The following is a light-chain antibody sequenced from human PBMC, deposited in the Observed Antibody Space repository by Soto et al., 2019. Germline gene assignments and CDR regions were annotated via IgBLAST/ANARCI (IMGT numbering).Light chain of an antibody. CDR1: SSDIGGYNS. CDR2: EVS. CDR3: SSYTSSSTWV. Sequence: QSALTQPASVSGSPGQSITISCTGTSSDIGGYNSVSWYQQHPGKAPKLMIYEVSNRPSGVSNRFSGSKSGNTASLTISGLQAEDEADYYCSSYTSSSTWVFGGGTQLTVL. J-gene: IGLJ3*02. V-gene: IGLV2-14*01.